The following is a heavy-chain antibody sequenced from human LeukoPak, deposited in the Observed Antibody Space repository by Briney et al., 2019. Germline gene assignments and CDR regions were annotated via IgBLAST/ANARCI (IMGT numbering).Heavy chain of an antibody. CDR3: ARDKRDRRYYYDSSGYWMGVYYYGMDV. CDR2: IYTSGST. Sequence: PSETLSLTCTVSGGSISSYYWSWIRQPAGKGLEWIGRIYTSGSTNYNPSLKSRVTMSVDTSKNQFSLKLSSVTAADTAVYYCARDKRDRRYYYDSSGYWMGVYYYGMDVWGQGTTVTVSS. D-gene: IGHD3-22*01. J-gene: IGHJ6*02. CDR1: GGSISSYY. V-gene: IGHV4-4*07.